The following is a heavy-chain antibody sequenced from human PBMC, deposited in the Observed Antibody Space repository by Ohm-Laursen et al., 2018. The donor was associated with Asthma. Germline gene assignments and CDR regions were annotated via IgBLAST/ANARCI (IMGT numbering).Heavy chain of an antibody. Sequence: GASVKVSCKTSGFTFSNHYFHWVRQAPGQGLEWMGLINPSGDGTNYAPKFQGRVTMTRDSSTTTAYMDLSALTSEDTAVYYCSRDVDWWGQGAPVTVSS. CDR2: INPSGDGT. CDR3: SRDVDW. V-gene: IGHV1-46*03. CDR1: GFTFSNHY. J-gene: IGHJ4*02.